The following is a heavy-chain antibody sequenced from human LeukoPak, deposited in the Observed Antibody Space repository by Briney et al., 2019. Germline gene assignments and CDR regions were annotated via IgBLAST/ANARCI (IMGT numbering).Heavy chain of an antibody. CDR2: IIPIFGIA. Sequence: SVKVSCKASGGTFSSYAISWVRQAPGQGREWMGRIIPIFGIANYAQKFQGRVTITADKSTSTAYMELSSLRSEDTAVYYCARGSVIVGATTFDYWGQGTLVTVSS. CDR1: GGTFSSYA. CDR3: ARGSVIVGATTFDY. D-gene: IGHD1-26*01. V-gene: IGHV1-69*04. J-gene: IGHJ4*02.